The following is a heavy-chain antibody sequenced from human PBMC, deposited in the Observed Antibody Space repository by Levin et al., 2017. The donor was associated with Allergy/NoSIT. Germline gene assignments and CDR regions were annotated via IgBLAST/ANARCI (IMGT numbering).Heavy chain of an antibody. D-gene: IGHD3-10*01. Sequence: PGESLKISCKASGYTFTNYWIGWVRQMPGKGLEWMGFVYPADSDWRYSPSFQGHVTISADKSINTAYLQWSSLKASDTAMYYCTRSHIDVVGGVIPHHIDYWGQGTQVTVSS. J-gene: IGHJ4*02. CDR1: GYTFTNYW. CDR3: TRSHIDVVGGVIPHHIDY. V-gene: IGHV5-51*01. CDR2: VYPADSDW.